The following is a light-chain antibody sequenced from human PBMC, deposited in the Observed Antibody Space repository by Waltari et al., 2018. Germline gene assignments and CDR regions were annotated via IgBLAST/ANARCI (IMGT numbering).Light chain of an antibody. Sequence: DIQMTQSPSSRSASVGDRVRLTCQASQDISSYLNWYQQRPGKAPKLLIYDVSNLESGVPSRFSGGGSGTDFSFTISSLQSEDIATYYCQQYEDVPYTFGQGTKLMIK. J-gene: IGKJ2*01. V-gene: IGKV1-33*01. CDR3: QQYEDVPYT. CDR2: DVS. CDR1: QDISSY.